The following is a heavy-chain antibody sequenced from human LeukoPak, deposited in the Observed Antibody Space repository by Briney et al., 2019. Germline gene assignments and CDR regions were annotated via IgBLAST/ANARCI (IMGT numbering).Heavy chain of an antibody. J-gene: IGHJ6*02. V-gene: IGHV1-46*01. CDR1: GYTFTSYY. Sequence: ASVKVSYKASGYTFTSYYMHWVRQAPGQGLEWMGIINPSGGSTSYAQKFQGRVTMTRDTSTSTVYMELSSLRSEDTAVYYCAIGEDGYYYDSSGYGPADVWGQGTTVTVSS. CDR2: INPSGGST. CDR3: AIGEDGYYYDSSGYGPADV. D-gene: IGHD3-22*01.